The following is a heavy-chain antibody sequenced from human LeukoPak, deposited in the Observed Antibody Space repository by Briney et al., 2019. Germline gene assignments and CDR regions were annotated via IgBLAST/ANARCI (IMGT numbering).Heavy chain of an antibody. D-gene: IGHD3-16*01. CDR1: GXTFSSHG. V-gene: IGHV3-33*08. CDR3: ARDRVLHYFDY. CDR2: IWYDGSDK. J-gene: IGHJ4*02. Sequence: PGGSLRLSCAASGXTFSSHGVHWVRQAPGKGLEWVAVIWYDGSDKYYADSVKGRFTISRDNSKNTLYLQMTSLRADDTAVYYCARDRVLHYFDYWGQGALVTVSS.